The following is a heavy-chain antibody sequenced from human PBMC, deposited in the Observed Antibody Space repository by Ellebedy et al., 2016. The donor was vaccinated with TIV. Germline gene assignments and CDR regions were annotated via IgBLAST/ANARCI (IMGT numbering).Heavy chain of an antibody. V-gene: IGHV3-30*18. J-gene: IGHJ4*02. Sequence: GESLKISCAASGFTFSRHGMHWVRQAPGKGLEWVAVTSADGDNRNYADSVKGRFTISRDNSKNKLFLQVNSLRTEDTAVYYCAKWASVVGTTDYWGQGTPVTVSS. CDR1: GFTFSRHG. D-gene: IGHD1-14*01. CDR3: AKWASVVGTTDY. CDR2: TSADGDNR.